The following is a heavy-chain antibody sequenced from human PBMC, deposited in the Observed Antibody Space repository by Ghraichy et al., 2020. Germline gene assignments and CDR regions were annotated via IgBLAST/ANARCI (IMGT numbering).Heavy chain of an antibody. Sequence: GGSLRLSCAASGFTFSSYWMSWVRQAPGKGLEWVANIKQDGSEKYYVDSVKGRFTISRDNAKNSLYLQLNSQRAEDTAVYYCAREISSIAVALYYFDYWGQGTLVTVSS. CDR2: IKQDGSEK. J-gene: IGHJ4*02. D-gene: IGHD6-19*01. CDR1: GFTFSSYW. V-gene: IGHV3-7*03. CDR3: AREISSIAVALYYFDY.